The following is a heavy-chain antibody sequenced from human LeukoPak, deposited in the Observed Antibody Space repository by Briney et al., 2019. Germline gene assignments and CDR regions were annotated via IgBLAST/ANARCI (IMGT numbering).Heavy chain of an antibody. Sequence: GGSLRLSCAASGFTFSSYAMSGGRQAPGKGLEWVSAMSGSGGSTYYADSVKGRFTISRDNSKNTLYLQMNSLRAEDTAVYYCAKGTMIVVRPDYWGQGTLVTVSS. CDR3: AKGTMIVVRPDY. J-gene: IGHJ4*02. D-gene: IGHD3-22*01. CDR2: MSGSGGST. V-gene: IGHV3-23*01. CDR1: GFTFSSYA.